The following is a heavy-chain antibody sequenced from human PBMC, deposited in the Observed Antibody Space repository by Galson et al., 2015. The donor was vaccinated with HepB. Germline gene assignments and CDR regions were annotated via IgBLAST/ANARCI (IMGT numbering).Heavy chain of an antibody. J-gene: IGHJ5*02. CDR3: AKHDRWNDGTNWFDP. Sequence: SVKVSCKASGGTFSSYAISWVRQAPGQGLEWMGGIIPIVGTANYAQKFQGRVTITADKSTSTAYMELSSLRSEDTAVYYCAKHDRWNDGTNWFDPWGQGTLVTVSS. CDR1: GGTFSSYA. D-gene: IGHD1-1*01. CDR2: IIPIVGTA. V-gene: IGHV1-69*06.